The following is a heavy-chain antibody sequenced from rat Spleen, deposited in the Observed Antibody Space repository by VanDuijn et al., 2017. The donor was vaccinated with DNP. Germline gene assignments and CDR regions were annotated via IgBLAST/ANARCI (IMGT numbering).Heavy chain of an antibody. J-gene: IGHJ3*01. V-gene: IGHV5S11*01. D-gene: IGHD1-10*01. CDR3: ARHGLITARDWFAY. Sequence: EVQLVKSGGGLVQPGRSMKLSCAASGFTFSNYYMAWVRQAPTKGLEWVASISTGGGDAYYRDSVKGRFTISRDNVKRILYLQMDSLRSEETATYYCARHGLITARDWFAYWGQGTLVTVSS. CDR1: GFTFSNYY. CDR2: ISTGGGDA.